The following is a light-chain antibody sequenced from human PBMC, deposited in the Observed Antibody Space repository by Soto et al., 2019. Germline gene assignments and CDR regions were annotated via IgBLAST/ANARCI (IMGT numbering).Light chain of an antibody. J-gene: IGKJ1*01. Sequence: DIQMTQSPSTLSVSVGDIVTITCRASQSISGWLAWYQQKPGKAPKLLIYKASSLESGVPSMFSGSGSGTEFTLTISSLQPDDFATYYGQQSDSYPWTFGQGTKVEIK. CDR3: QQSDSYPWT. CDR1: QSISGW. V-gene: IGKV1-5*03. CDR2: KAS.